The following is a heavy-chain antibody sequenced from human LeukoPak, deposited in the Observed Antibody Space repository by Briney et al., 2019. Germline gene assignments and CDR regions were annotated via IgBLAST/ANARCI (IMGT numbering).Heavy chain of an antibody. D-gene: IGHD3-10*01. V-gene: IGHV4-4*02. J-gene: IGHJ4*02. CDR1: GGSISSSKW. Sequence: SGTLSLTCAVSGGSISSSKWWSWVRQPPGKGLEWIGEIYHSGSTNYNPSLKSRVTISVDKSKNQFSLKLSSVAAADTAVYYCATVSAFFYDSGSYYTFDYWGQGTLVTVSS. CDR3: ATVSAFFYDSGSYYTFDY. CDR2: IYHSGST.